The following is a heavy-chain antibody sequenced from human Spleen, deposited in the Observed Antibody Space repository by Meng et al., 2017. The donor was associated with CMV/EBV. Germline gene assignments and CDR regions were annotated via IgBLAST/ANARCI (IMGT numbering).Heavy chain of an antibody. J-gene: IGHJ4*02. CDR3: ARDMLYGGHSGGGYFDY. Sequence: SSRNYGWSWVRQPARKRLRWIGEFDHSGSTNYNPSLKSRVAISIDKSKNQFSLKLSSVSAADTAIYFCARDMLYGGHSGGGYFDYWGQGTLVTVSS. CDR1: SSRNYG. CDR2: FDHSGST. D-gene: IGHD4-23*01. V-gene: IGHV4-4*01.